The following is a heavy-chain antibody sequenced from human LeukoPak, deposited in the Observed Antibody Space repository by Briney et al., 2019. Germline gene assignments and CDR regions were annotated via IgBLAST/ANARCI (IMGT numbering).Heavy chain of an antibody. J-gene: IGHJ3*02. CDR2: IIPIFGTA. D-gene: IGHD6-6*01. CDR1: GGTFSSYA. V-gene: IGHV1-69*13. CDR3: ARSSSPHDAFDI. Sequence: SVKVSCKASGGTFSSYAISWVRQAPGQGLEWMGGIIPIFGTANYAQKFQGRVTITADESTSTAYMELSSLRSEDTAVYYRARSSSPHDAFDIWGQGTMVTVSS.